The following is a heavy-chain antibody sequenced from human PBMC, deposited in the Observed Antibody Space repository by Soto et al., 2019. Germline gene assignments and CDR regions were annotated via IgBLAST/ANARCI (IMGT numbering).Heavy chain of an antibody. CDR1: GFTFSSYA. CDR3: APAGGWELLGYYFDY. D-gene: IGHD1-26*01. V-gene: IGHV3-30-3*01. J-gene: IGHJ4*02. CDR2: ISYDGSNK. Sequence: QVQLVESGGGVVQPGRSLRLSCAASGFTFSSYAMHWVRQAPGKGLEWVAVISYDGSNKYYADSVKGRFTISRVNSKNTLYLQMNSLRAEDTAVYYCAPAGGWELLGYYFDYWGQGTLVTVSS.